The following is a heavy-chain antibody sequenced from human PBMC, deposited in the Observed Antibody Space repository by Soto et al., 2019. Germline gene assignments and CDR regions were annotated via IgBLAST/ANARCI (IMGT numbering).Heavy chain of an antibody. CDR2: VFPSDSDT. CDR3: ARKDKSGYFNWFDP. V-gene: IGHV5-51*01. Sequence: PGESLKISCRTSGYRFTSYWIAWVRQMPGKGLEWMGIVFPSDSDTRYSPSFQGQVTISADRSTSTVFLQWASLKASDTAVYFCARKDKSGYFNWFDPWGQGTLVTVSS. CDR1: GYRFTSYW. J-gene: IGHJ5*02. D-gene: IGHD3-22*01.